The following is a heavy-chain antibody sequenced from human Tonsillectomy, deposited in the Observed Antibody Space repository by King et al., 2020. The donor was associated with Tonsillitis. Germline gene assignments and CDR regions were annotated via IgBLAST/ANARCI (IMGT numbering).Heavy chain of an antibody. CDR1: GYTFTSYG. D-gene: IGHD3-9*01. CDR2: ISGYNGNTGNT. Sequence: QLVQSGTEVKKPGASVKVSCKASGYTFTSYGISWVRQAPGQGLEWVGWISGYNGNTGNTRFAQKLQGRVSMTTDTSTTTAYMELRRLRSDDTAVYYCARGATFDWLHSFDYWGQGPLVTVSS. CDR3: ARGATFDWLHSFDY. J-gene: IGHJ4*02. V-gene: IGHV1-18*04.